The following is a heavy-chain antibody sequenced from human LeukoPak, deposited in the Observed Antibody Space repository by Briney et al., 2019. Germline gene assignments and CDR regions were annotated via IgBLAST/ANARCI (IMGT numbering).Heavy chain of an antibody. Sequence: GASVTVSCKASGYTFSSYGISWVRQAPGQRLEWMGWISAYNGNTNYAQTLQGRVTMTTDTSTSTAYMELRSLRYDDTAVYYCARDPPYDFDAQPPNWFDPWGQGTLIIVS. J-gene: IGHJ5*02. CDR2: ISAYNGNT. D-gene: IGHD3-3*01. CDR3: ARDPPYDFDAQPPNWFDP. V-gene: IGHV1-18*01. CDR1: GYTFSSYG.